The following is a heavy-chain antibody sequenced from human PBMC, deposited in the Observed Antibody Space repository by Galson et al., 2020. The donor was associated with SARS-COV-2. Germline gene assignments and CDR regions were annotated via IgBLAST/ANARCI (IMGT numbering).Heavy chain of an antibody. J-gene: IGHJ5*02. D-gene: IGHD6-19*01. CDR2: ISWDGGST. V-gene: IGHV3-43D*03. CDR1: GFTFDDYA. CDR3: VGAVAGTSWFDP. Sequence: GESLKISCAASGFTFDDYAMHWVRQAPGKGLEWVSLISWDGGSTYYADSVKGRFTISRDNSKNSLYLQMNSLRAEDTALYYCVGAVAGTSWFDPWGQGTLVTVSS.